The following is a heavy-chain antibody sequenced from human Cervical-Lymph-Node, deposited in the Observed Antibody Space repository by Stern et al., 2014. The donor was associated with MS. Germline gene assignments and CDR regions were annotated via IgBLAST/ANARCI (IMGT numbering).Heavy chain of an antibody. CDR3: ARQFCTGTTCDHYFDY. J-gene: IGHJ4*02. CDR1: GYTFTSNY. V-gene: IGHV1-46*01. CDR2: IKPDIGST. D-gene: IGHD1-1*01. Sequence: QVQLVESGAEVKQPGASVKVSCKASGYTFTSNYLHWVRQAPGQGLKWMGMIKPDIGSTTYAQSFQGRVTMTRDTSTTTVYMELSSLTSEDTAVYYCARQFCTGTTCDHYFDYWGQGTLVTVSP.